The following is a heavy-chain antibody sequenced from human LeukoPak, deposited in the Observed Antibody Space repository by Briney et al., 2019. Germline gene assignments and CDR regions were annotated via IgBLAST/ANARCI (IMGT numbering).Heavy chain of an antibody. CDR1: GYSISSGYY. Sequence: KPSETLSLTCTVSGYSISSGYYWGWIRQPPGKGLEWIGSIYHSGDTYYNPSLKSRVTISVDTSKNQFSLKLDSVTAADTAVYYCAKGTSSGWYYFDYWGQGTLVTVSS. CDR3: AKGTSSGWYYFDY. D-gene: IGHD6-19*01. CDR2: IYHSGDT. J-gene: IGHJ4*02. V-gene: IGHV4-38-2*02.